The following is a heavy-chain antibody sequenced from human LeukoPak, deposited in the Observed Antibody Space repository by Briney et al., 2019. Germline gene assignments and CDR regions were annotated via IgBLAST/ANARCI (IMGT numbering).Heavy chain of an antibody. CDR1: GFTFSSYA. D-gene: IGHD1-26*01. J-gene: IGHJ4*02. V-gene: IGHV3-23*01. CDR2: ISGSGGTT. CDR3: AENGKVGATPYDY. Sequence: GGSLRLSCAASGFTFSSYAMSWVRQAPGKGLEWVSAISGSGGTTYYADSVKGRFTISRDNSKNTLYLQMNSLRAEDTAVYYCAENGKVGATPYDYWGQGTLVTVSS.